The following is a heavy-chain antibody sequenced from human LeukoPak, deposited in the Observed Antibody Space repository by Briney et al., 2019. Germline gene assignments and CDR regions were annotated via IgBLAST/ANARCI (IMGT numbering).Heavy chain of an antibody. Sequence: GGSLRLSCAASGFTFSSYWMHWVRQAPGKGLVWVSRINSDGSSTSYADSVKGRFTISRDNAKNTLYLQMNSLRAEDTAVYYCARRRTQLWKFYYYYGMDVWGQGTTVTVSS. J-gene: IGHJ6*02. D-gene: IGHD5-18*01. CDR3: ARRRTQLWKFYYYYGMDV. CDR2: INSDGSST. V-gene: IGHV3-74*01. CDR1: GFTFSSYW.